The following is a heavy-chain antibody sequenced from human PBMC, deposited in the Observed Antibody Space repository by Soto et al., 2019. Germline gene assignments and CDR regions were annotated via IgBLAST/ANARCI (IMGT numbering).Heavy chain of an antibody. J-gene: IGHJ5*01. CDR1: GASINNFAYY. D-gene: IGHD3-10*01. CDR2: VYYNENT. Sequence: SETLSLTCSVSGASINNFAYYLFCIRQPPGKGLEWIGTVYYNENTYYNPSLRSRVAISVDTAKNQFSLNLRSVTAADTAVYFCARRERYYGSPGWFDPWGQGTLVTVSS. V-gene: IGHV4-39*01. CDR3: ARRERYYGSPGWFDP.